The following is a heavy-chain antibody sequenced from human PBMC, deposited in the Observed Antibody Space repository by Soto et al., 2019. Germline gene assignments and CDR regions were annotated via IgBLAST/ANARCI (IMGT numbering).Heavy chain of an antibody. Sequence: QVQLVQSGAEVKKPGSSVRVSCRSSGDTFSSYIVNWLLLAPGRWLEWMGRVIPVLTTSDYAQNFRGRVTISADRSTNTVYLDLSSLRSDDTAVYYCARRRYCGYDCYHKHYYGMDVWGQGSLVTVAS. J-gene: IGHJ6*02. D-gene: IGHD2-21*02. CDR3: ARRRYCGYDCYHKHYYGMDV. CDR1: GDTFSSYI. V-gene: IGHV1-69*08. CDR2: VIPVLTTS.